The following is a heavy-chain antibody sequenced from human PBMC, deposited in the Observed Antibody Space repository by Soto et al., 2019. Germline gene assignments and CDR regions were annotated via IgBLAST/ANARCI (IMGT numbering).Heavy chain of an antibody. V-gene: IGHV4-30-4*01. CDR1: GGSISSGDYY. D-gene: IGHD1-1*01. J-gene: IGHJ6*02. CDR3: ARDTRETVTDSYQYYYYYGMDV. CDR2: IYYSGST. Sequence: SETLSLTCTVSGGSISSGDYYWSWIRQPPGKGLEWIGYIYYSGSTYYNPSLKSRVTISVDTSKNQFSLKLSSVTAADTAVYYCARDTRETVTDSYQYYYYYGMDVWGQGTTVTVS.